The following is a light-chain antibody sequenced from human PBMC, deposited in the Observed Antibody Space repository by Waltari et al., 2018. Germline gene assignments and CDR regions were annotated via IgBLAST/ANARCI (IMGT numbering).Light chain of an antibody. V-gene: IGKV1-39*01. Sequence: DIQITQSPSSLSASVGDRVTITCRASQSISSYLNWYQQKPGKAPNLLIYAASSLQSGVPSRFSGSGSGTDFTLTISSLQPEDFATYYCQQSYSTPYTFGQGTKLEIK. CDR1: QSISSY. J-gene: IGKJ2*01. CDR3: QQSYSTPYT. CDR2: AAS.